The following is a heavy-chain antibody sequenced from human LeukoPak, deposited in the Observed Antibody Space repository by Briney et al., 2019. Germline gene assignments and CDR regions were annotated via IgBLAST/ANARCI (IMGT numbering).Heavy chain of an antibody. J-gene: IGHJ3*02. CDR3: ARAAAERFGDLIFDPFDM. V-gene: IGHV4-39*07. CDR2: IYYSGST. Sequence: PSETLSLTCTVSGGSISSSSYYWGWIRQPPGKGLEWIGSIYYSGSTYYNPSLKSRVTISVDTSKNQFSLKLSSVTAADTAVYHCARAAAERFGDLIFDPFDMWGQGAMVTVSS. D-gene: IGHD3-10*01. CDR1: GGSISSSSYY.